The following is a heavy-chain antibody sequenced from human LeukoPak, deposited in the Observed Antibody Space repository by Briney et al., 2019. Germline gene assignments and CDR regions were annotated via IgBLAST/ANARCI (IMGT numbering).Heavy chain of an antibody. V-gene: IGHV5-51*01. J-gene: IGHJ4*02. CDR3: GRHSYGLDY. Sequence: GESLKISCKASGNNYWIAWVRQMPRKGLEWLGIIYFGDSDTRYSPSVQGRLTITVDKSISTAYLQLSSLKASDTAIYFCGRHSYGLDYSGQRTLVTVSS. D-gene: IGHD3-10*01. CDR1: GNNYW. CDR2: IYFGDSDT.